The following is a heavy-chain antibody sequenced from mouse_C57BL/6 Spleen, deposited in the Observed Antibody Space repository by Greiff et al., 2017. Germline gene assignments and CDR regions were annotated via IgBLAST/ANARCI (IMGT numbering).Heavy chain of an antibody. Sequence: QLQLKQSGAELAKPGASVTLSCKASGYTFPSYWMHWVKQRPGPGLEWIGYINPSSGYTKYNQKFKDKATLTADKSSSTAYMQLSSLTYEDSAVYYCARLNYGYDAGYAMDYWGQGTSVTVSS. D-gene: IGHD2-2*01. V-gene: IGHV1-7*01. CDR1: GYTFPSYW. CDR3: ARLNYGYDAGYAMDY. J-gene: IGHJ4*01. CDR2: INPSSGYT.